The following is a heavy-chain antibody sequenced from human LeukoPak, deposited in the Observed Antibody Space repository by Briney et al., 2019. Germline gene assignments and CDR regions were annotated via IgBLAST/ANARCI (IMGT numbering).Heavy chain of an antibody. CDR1: GDSIFSTTYY. CDR2: IFHSGST. Sequence: PSETLSLTCTVSGDSIFSTTYYWGWIRQPPGKGLEWIGSIFHSGSTYYNPSLKSRVTISVDTSKNQFSLRLTSVTAADTAVYYCARRVWFGESQTQFDYWGQGTLVTVSS. D-gene: IGHD3-10*01. V-gene: IGHV4-39*07. J-gene: IGHJ4*02. CDR3: ARRVWFGESQTQFDY.